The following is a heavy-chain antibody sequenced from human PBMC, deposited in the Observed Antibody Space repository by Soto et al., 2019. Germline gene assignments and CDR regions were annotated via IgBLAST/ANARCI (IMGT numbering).Heavy chain of an antibody. J-gene: IGHJ4*02. D-gene: IGHD5-18*01. CDR1: GFTFSSYS. CDR2: ISSSSSTI. V-gene: IGHV3-48*02. Sequence: EVQLVESGGGLVQPGGSLGLSCAASGFTFSSYSMNWVRQAPGKGLEWVSYISSSSSTIYYADSVKGRFTISRDNAKNSLYLQMNSLRDGDTAVYYCARDRRRTAMVYDYWGQGTLVTVSS. CDR3: ARDRRRTAMVYDY.